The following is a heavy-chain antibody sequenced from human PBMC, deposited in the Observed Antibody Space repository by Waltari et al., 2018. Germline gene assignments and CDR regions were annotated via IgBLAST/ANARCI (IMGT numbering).Heavy chain of an antibody. Sequence: EVQLVESGGGLLQRGGSLRLSCAAHGFTINTYSMNWVRQAPGKWLDWASFISGLSASSIRYADSVQGQFTVSGDDAKNSLYLQMHSLSVEDTAVYYGVRGYGDYSYGYCGQGPLITGSS. CDR1: GFTINTYS. CDR2: ISGLSASSI. CDR3: VRGYGDYSYGY. D-gene: IGHD4-17*01. V-gene: IGHV3-48*01. J-gene: IGHJ4*02.